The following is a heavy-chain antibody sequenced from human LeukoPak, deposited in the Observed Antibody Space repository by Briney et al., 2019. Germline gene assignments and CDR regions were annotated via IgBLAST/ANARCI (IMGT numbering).Heavy chain of an antibody. J-gene: IGHJ3*02. Sequence: PSETLSLTCTVSGGSISSYYWSWIRQPPGKGLEWIGYIYYSGSTNYNPSLKSRVTISVDTSKNQFSLKLSSVTAADTAVYYCARAPDYVWGSYRPDAFDIWGQGTMVTVSS. CDR2: IYYSGST. CDR1: GGSISSYY. V-gene: IGHV4-59*01. D-gene: IGHD3-16*02. CDR3: ARAPDYVWGSYRPDAFDI.